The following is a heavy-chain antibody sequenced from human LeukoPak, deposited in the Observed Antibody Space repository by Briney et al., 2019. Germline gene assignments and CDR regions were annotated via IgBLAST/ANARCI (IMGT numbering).Heavy chain of an antibody. CDR1: KFTFSHYG. J-gene: IGHJ4*02. Sequence: GESLKISCAASKFTFSHYGMHWVRQAPGKGLEWVAVIWNDGSSQYYADSVKGRFTVSRDNSQKTLYLQMNSLRPEDTAVYYCAKDAERGFDYSNSLEKWGQGTLVTVSS. V-gene: IGHV3-33*06. CDR2: IWNDGSSQ. CDR3: AKDAERGFDYSNSLEK. D-gene: IGHD4-11*01.